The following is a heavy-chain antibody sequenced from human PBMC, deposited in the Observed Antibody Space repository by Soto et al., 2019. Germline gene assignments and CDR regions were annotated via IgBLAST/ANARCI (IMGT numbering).Heavy chain of an antibody. CDR1: GYTFTDYY. J-gene: IGHJ4*02. CDR2: INPHSGGT. D-gene: IGHD3-10*01. Sequence: QVQLVQSGAEVKKPGASVKVSCEASGYTFTDYYVHWVRQAPGQGLEWMGWINPHSGGTNSAQKFQGRVTMARDTSISTAYMELRSLRSDDTAVYYCARQHYRLRGVGFDSWGQGTLVTVSS. CDR3: ARQHYRLRGVGFDS. V-gene: IGHV1-2*02.